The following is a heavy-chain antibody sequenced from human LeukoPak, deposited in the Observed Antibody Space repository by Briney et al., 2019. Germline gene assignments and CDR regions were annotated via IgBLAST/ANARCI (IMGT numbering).Heavy chain of an antibody. J-gene: IGHJ6*02. V-gene: IGHV3-11*04. CDR3: ATLSDRNFYYSYGLDV. Sequence: PGGSLRLSCAASGFSFSDYLMDWVRQAPGKGLEWVAYIGRYGVTTYYADSVKGRFTISGDNAKNSLNLQMNSLRAEDTAVYYCATLSDRNFYYSYGLDVWGQGTTVTVS. CDR2: IGRYGVTT. CDR1: GFSFSDYL. D-gene: IGHD1-14*01.